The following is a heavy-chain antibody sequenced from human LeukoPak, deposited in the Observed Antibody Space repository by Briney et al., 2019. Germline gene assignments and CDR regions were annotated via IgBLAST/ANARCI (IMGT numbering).Heavy chain of an antibody. J-gene: IGHJ6*02. V-gene: IGHV1-18*01. CDR3: ARLLHVLHYDSSGYYGMDV. Sequence: ASVKVSCKASGYTFTSYGISWVRQAPGQGLEWMGWISAYNGNTNYAQKLQGRVTMTTDTSTSTAYMELRSLRSDDTAVYYCARLLHVLHYDSSGYYGMDVWGQGTTVTVSS. CDR2: ISAYNGNT. D-gene: IGHD3-22*01. CDR1: GYTFTSYG.